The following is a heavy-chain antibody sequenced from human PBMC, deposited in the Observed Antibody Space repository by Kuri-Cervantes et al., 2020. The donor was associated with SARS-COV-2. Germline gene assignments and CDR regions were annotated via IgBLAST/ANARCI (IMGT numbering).Heavy chain of an antibody. CDR2: IYYSGST. Sequence: ESLKISCTVSGDSVTNSHYSWSWIRQPPGKGPEWIGYIYYSGSTNYNPSLQNRVSILIDTSKNQFSLGLTSVTAADTAVYYCARDTSAYQNYYYYYGVDVWGQGTTVTVSS. D-gene: IGHD2-2*01. CDR3: ARDTSAYQNYYYYYGVDV. V-gene: IGHV4-61*01. J-gene: IGHJ6*02. CDR1: GDSVTNSHYS.